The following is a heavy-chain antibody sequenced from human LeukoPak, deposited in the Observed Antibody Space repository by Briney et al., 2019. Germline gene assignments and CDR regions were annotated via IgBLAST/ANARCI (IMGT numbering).Heavy chain of an antibody. CDR1: GFTGSSNY. V-gene: IGHV3-53*01. CDR3: ARVGKQGWDFDH. Sequence: GGSLRLSCSASGFTGSSNYMSWVRQATEKGLEWVSIIYSGGSTFYADSVKGRFTISRDNSKNTLYLQMDSLRAEDTAVYYCARVGKQGWDFDHWGQGTLVTVSS. CDR2: IYSGGST. D-gene: IGHD6-19*01. J-gene: IGHJ4*02.